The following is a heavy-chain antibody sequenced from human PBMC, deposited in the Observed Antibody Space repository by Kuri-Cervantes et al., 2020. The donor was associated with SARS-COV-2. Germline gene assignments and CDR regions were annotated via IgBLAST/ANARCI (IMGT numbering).Heavy chain of an antibody. CDR3: ARDSSLPGLLWFGELPQYNWFDP. Sequence: ASVKVSCKASGYTFTSYGISWVRQAPGQGLEWMGWISAYNGNTNYAQKLQGRVTMTTDTSTSTAYMELRSLRSDDTAVYYCARDSSLPGLLWFGELPQYNWFDPWGQGTLVTVSS. D-gene: IGHD3-10*01. CDR1: GYTFTSYG. V-gene: IGHV1-18*01. J-gene: IGHJ5*02. CDR2: ISAYNGNT.